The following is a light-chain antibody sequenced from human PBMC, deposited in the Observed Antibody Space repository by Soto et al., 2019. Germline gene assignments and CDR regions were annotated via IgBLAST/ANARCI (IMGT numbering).Light chain of an antibody. CDR3: QQRNIWPPVT. Sequence: ENVLTQSPATLSLSQGERATLSCRASPSVANFVAWYQQKPGQAPRLLIYGAFNRATGIPARFSGSGSGTDFTLTISSLEPEDSAVYYCQQRNIWPPVTFGHGTRLEIK. CDR2: GAF. J-gene: IGKJ5*01. V-gene: IGKV3-11*01. CDR1: PSVANF.